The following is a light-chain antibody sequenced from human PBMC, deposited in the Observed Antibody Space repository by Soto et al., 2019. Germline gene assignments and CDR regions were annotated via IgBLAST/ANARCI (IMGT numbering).Light chain of an antibody. CDR3: SSYTTTNAVL. CDR2: DVS. V-gene: IGLV2-14*03. CDR1: SSDVGDYNY. J-gene: IGLJ2*01. Sequence: QSALTQPASVSGSPGQSITISCTEASSDVGDYNYVSWYQQHPGKAPKLMIYDVSYRPSGVSIRFSGSKSGSTASLIISGLQAEDEADYYCSSYTTTNAVLFGGGTQLTVL.